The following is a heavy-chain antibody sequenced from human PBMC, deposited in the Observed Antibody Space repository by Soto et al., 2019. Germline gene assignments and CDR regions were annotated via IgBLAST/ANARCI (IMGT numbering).Heavy chain of an antibody. CDR1: GYTFTSYY. Sequence: ASVKVSCKASGYTFTSYYMHWVRQAPGQGLEWMGIIDPSGGSTSYAQKFQGRVTISADKSISTAYLQWSSLKASDTAMYYCARRNYYYGMDVWGQGTTVTVSS. CDR2: IDPSGGST. CDR3: ARRNYYYGMDV. V-gene: IGHV1-46*01. J-gene: IGHJ6*02.